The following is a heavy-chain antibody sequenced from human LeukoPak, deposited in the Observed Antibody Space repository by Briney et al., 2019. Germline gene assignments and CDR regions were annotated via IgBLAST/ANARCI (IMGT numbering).Heavy chain of an antibody. CDR1: GGSISNYY. Sequence: SETLSLTCTVSGGSISNYYWSWIRQPPGKGLEWIGYVYYSGSTNYNPSLRSRVTMSVDTSRNQFSLRLSSVTAADTAAYYCARRASYTTSFFDYWGQGILVTVSS. D-gene: IGHD1-26*01. CDR2: VYYSGST. J-gene: IGHJ4*02. V-gene: IGHV4-59*08. CDR3: ARRASYTTSFFDY.